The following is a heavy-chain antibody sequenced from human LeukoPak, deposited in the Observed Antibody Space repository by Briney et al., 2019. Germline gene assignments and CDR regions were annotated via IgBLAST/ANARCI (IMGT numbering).Heavy chain of an antibody. D-gene: IGHD3-16*01. V-gene: IGHV3-9*01. CDR2: ISWNSGSI. Sequence: PGRSLRLSCAASGFTFDDYAMHWVRQAPGKGLEWVSGISWNSGSIGYADSVKGRFTISRDNAKNSPYLQMNSLRAEDTALYYCAKGRSESLGEAHQDDAFDIWGQGTMVTVSS. CDR3: AKGRSESLGEAHQDDAFDI. CDR1: GFTFDDYA. J-gene: IGHJ3*02.